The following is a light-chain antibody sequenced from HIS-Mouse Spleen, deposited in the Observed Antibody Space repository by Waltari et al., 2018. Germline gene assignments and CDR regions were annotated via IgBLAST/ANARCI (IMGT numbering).Light chain of an antibody. CDR1: KLGDKY. J-gene: IGLJ2*01. CDR3: QAWDSSTGDVV. CDR2: QDS. V-gene: IGLV3-1*01. Sequence: SYELTQPPSVSVSPGQTASITCSGDKLGDKYACWYQQKPGQSPVLVIYQDSKRPSGIPERFSGSNSGNTAPLTISGTQAMDEADYYCQAWDSSTGDVVFGGGTKLTVL.